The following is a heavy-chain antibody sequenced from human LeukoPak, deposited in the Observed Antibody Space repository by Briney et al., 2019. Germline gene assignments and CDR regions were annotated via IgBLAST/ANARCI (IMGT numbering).Heavy chain of an antibody. CDR2: ISSSSSYI. J-gene: IGHJ5*02. Sequence: PGRSLRLSCAASGFTFSSYDLHWVRQAPGKGLEWVSSISSSSSYIYYADSVKGRFTISRDNAKNSLYLQMNSLRAEDTAVYYCARGSNWFDPWGQGTLVNVSS. CDR1: GFTFSSYD. CDR3: ARGSNWFDP. V-gene: IGHV3-21*01.